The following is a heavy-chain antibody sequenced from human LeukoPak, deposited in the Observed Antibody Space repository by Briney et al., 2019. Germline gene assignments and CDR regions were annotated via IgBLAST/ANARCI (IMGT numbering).Heavy chain of an antibody. J-gene: IGHJ3*02. CDR3: ARTWNIGAFDI. V-gene: IGHV3-7*01. CDR1: GFTFSSYW. D-gene: IGHD1/OR15-1a*01. Sequence: PGGSLRLSCVGSGFTFSSYWMSWVRQAPGKGLEWVANIKQDGSEKYYADSVKGRFTISRDNSKNMLYLQMNSLRAEDTAVYYCARTWNIGAFDIWGQGTMVTVSP. CDR2: IKQDGSEK.